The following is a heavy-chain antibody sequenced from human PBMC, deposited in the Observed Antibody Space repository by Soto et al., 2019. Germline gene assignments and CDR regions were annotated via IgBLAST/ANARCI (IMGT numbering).Heavy chain of an antibody. CDR2: IYYGGSI. CDR1: GGSISSGY. D-gene: IGHD3-22*01. J-gene: IGHJ5*02. CDR3: TRAYYDISGYSLDP. Sequence: SETLSLTCSVSGGSISSGYWTWIRQPPGKGLEWIGYIYYGGSINYNPSLKSRVVISVDTAKNQFSLRLSSVTAADTAVYYCTRAYYDISGYSLDPWGQGISVTVSS. V-gene: IGHV4-59*13.